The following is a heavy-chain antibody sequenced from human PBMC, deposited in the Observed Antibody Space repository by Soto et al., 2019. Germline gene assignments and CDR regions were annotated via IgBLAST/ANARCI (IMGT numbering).Heavy chain of an antibody. V-gene: IGHV4-34*01. CDR2: INHSGST. Sequence: SETLSLTCAVYGGSFSGYYWSWIRQPPGKGLEWIGEINHSGSTNYNPSLKSRVTISVDTSKNQFSLKLSSVTAADTAVYYCARWIRTGSGITTWFDPWGQGTLVTVSS. J-gene: IGHJ5*02. CDR3: ARWIRTGSGITTWFDP. CDR1: GGSFSGYY. D-gene: IGHD3-10*01.